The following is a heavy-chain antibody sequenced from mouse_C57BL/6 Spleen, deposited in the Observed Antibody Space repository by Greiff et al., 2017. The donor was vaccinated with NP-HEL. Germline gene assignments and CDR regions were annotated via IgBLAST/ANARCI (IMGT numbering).Heavy chain of an antibody. J-gene: IGHJ1*03. CDR2: IYPGDGDT. V-gene: IGHV1-80*01. CDR3: ARRITTVVARYWYFDV. CDR1: GYAFSSYW. D-gene: IGHD1-1*01. Sequence: VQLQQSGAELVKPGASVKISCKASGYAFSSYWLNWVKQRPGKGLEWIGQIYPGDGDTNYNGKFKCKATLTADKSSSTAYMQRSSLTSEDSAVYFCARRITTVVARYWYFDVWGTGTTVTVSS.